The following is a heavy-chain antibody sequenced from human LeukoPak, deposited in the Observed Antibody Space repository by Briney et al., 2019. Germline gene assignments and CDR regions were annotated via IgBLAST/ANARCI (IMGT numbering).Heavy chain of an antibody. CDR3: ARDYYDSTGYMYDAFDI. Sequence: GGSLKISCKGSGYSFTRYWIGWVRQMPGKGLEWLGIIYPGDSDTRYSPSFQGQVTISADNSISTAYLQWSSLKASDTAMYYCARDYYDSTGYMYDAFDIWGQGTMVTVSS. J-gene: IGHJ3*02. CDR2: IYPGDSDT. D-gene: IGHD3-22*01. V-gene: IGHV5-51*01. CDR1: GYSFTRYW.